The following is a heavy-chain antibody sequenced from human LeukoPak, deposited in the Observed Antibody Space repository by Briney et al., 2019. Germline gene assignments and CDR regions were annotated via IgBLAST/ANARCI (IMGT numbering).Heavy chain of an antibody. J-gene: IGHJ4*02. CDR1: GGSISSSSYY. Sequence: SETLSLTCTVSGGSISSSSYYWGWIRQPPGKGLEWIGSIYYSRSTYYNPSLKSRVTISVDTSKSQFSLKLSSVTAADTAVYYCAREFSGYYYDSSGQKRPYFDYWGQGTLVTVSS. D-gene: IGHD3-22*01. CDR3: AREFSGYYYDSSGQKRPYFDY. CDR2: IYYSRST. V-gene: IGHV4-39*07.